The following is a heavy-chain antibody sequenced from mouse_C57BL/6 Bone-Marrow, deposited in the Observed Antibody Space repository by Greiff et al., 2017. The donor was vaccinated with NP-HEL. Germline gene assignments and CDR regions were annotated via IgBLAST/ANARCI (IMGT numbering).Heavy chain of an antibody. CDR2: IYPRSGNT. Sequence: LVESGAELARPGASVKLSCKASGYTFTSYGISWVKQRTGQGLEWIGEIYPRSGNTYYNEKFKGKATLTADKSSSTAYMELRSLTSEDSAVYFCARWAYYYGSSHYAMDYWGQGTSVTVSS. J-gene: IGHJ4*01. CDR1: GYTFTSYG. D-gene: IGHD1-1*01. V-gene: IGHV1-81*01. CDR3: ARWAYYYGSSHYAMDY.